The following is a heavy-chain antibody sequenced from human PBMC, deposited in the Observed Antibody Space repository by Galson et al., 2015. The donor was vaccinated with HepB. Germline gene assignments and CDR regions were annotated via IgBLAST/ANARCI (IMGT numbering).Heavy chain of an antibody. V-gene: IGHV3-48*02. Sequence: SLRLSCAASGFTFSSYTMNWGRQAPGKGLESVSYISSTGTTMYYADAAKGRFTTPRDNAQNSLYLQMNSLRDEDTAVYYCARVYCGSGSSSAYWYFDLWGRGALVTVSS. J-gene: IGHJ2*01. D-gene: IGHD3-10*01. CDR3: ARVYCGSGSSSAYWYFDL. CDR1: GFTFSSYT. CDR2: ISSTGTTM.